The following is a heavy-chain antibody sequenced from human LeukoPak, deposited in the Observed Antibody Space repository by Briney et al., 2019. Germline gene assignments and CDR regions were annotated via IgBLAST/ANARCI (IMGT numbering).Heavy chain of an antibody. CDR3: ARSRPLRGVTVDY. D-gene: IGHD3-10*01. CDR2: ISDSATTI. CDR1: GFTFSSYS. J-gene: IGHJ4*02. V-gene: IGHV3-48*02. Sequence: PGGSLRLSCAASGFTFSSYSMNWVRQAPGKGLEWVSFISDSATTIYYVDSVKGRFTISRDNAKNSLCLQMNSLRDEDTAVYYCARSRPLRGVTVDYWGQGTLVAVSS.